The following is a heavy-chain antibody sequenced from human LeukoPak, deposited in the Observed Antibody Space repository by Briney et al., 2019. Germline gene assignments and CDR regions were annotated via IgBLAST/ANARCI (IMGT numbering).Heavy chain of an antibody. D-gene: IGHD3-3*01. CDR3: ARDGSYDFWNGYSYFDS. J-gene: IGHJ4*02. CDR2: ISAYNGNT. V-gene: IGHV1-18*01. CDR1: GYTFISYG. Sequence: ASVKVSCKASGYTFISYGITWVRQAPGHGLEWMGWISAYNGNTNYAQKLQDRVTMTTDTSTSTAYMELRSLRSDDTAVYYCARDGSYDFWNGYSYFDSWGQGTLVTVPS.